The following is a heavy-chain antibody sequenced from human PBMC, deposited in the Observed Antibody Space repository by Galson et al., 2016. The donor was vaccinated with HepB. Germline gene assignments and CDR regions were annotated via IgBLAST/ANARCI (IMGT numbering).Heavy chain of an antibody. Sequence: QSGAEVKKPGESLNISCKASGYRFNNYWIAWVRQTPGKGLEYLGMVYPGDSDTRYSPSFQEQITVSADKSITTAYLQWSSLRPSDTATYFCARPLAAYDVFDVWGQGTKVTVSS. V-gene: IGHV5-51*01. D-gene: IGHD6-25*01. CDR1: GYRFNNYW. CDR3: ARPLAAYDVFDV. J-gene: IGHJ3*01. CDR2: VYPGDSDT.